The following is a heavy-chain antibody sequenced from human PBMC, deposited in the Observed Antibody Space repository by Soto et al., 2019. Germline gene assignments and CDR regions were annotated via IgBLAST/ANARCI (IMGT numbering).Heavy chain of an antibody. Sequence: GGSLRLSCAASGFTFSSYAMHWVRQARGKGLEWVAVISYDGSNKYYADSVKGRFTISRDNSKNTLYLQMNSLRAEDTAVYYCARDSEASCGGDCYSDLYNWFDPWGQGTLGTVSA. D-gene: IGHD2-21*02. CDR3: ARDSEASCGGDCYSDLYNWFDP. CDR1: GFTFSSYA. V-gene: IGHV3-30-3*01. CDR2: ISYDGSNK. J-gene: IGHJ5*02.